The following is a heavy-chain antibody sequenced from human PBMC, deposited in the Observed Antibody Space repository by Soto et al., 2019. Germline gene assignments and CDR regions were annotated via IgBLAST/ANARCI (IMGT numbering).Heavy chain of an antibody. CDR2: IYYSGST. V-gene: IGHV4-30-4*01. CDR1: GGSISSGDYY. D-gene: IGHD3-10*01. J-gene: IGHJ6*02. Sequence: SETLSLTCTVSGGSISSGDYYWSWIRQPPGEGLEWIGYIYYSGSTYYNPSLKSRVTISVDTSKNQFSLKLSSVTAADTAVYYCARDTGAYYGMDVWGQGTTVTVSS. CDR3: ARDTGAYYGMDV.